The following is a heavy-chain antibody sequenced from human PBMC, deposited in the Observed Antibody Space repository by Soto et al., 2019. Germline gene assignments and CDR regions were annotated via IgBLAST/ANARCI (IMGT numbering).Heavy chain of an antibody. CDR2: INAGNGNT. J-gene: IGHJ4*02. CDR1: GYTFTSYA. V-gene: IGHV1-3*01. D-gene: IGHD1-26*01. CDR3: ARDSGSYSDHYYFYY. Sequence: QVQLVQSGAEVKKPGASVKVSCKASGYTFTSYAMHWVRQAPGQRLEWMGWINAGNGNTKYSQKFQGRVTITRDTSASTAYMELSSLRSEDTAVYYCARDSGSYSDHYYFYYWGQGTLVTVSS.